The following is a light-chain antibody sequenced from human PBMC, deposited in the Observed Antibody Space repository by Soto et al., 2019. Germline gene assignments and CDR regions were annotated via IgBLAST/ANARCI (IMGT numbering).Light chain of an antibody. CDR1: TSNIGANF. Sequence: QSVVTQPPSASGTPGQTVSIFCSGSTSNIGANFVYWYQHLPGSAPKLLIYRNDQRPSGVPDRFSGSKSGTSASLAISGLRSEDEADYYCASWDDSLSGPNWVFGGGTKVTVL. V-gene: IGLV1-47*01. CDR3: ASWDDSLSGPNWV. J-gene: IGLJ3*02. CDR2: RND.